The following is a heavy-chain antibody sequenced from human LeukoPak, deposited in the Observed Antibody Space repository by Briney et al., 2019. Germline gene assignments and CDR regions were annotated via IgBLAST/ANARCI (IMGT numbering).Heavy chain of an antibody. CDR2: IYYTGST. V-gene: IGHV4-39*01. J-gene: IGHJ5*02. D-gene: IGHD6-19*01. CDR1: GGSISSSNYY. Sequence: SETLSLTCTVSGGSISSSNYYLGWIRQPPGTGLEWIGSIYYTGSTYYNPSLKSRVTISVDTSKNQFSLKLSSVTAADTAVYYCARHRDTSGWYHWFDPWGQGTLVTVSS. CDR3: ARHRDTSGWYHWFDP.